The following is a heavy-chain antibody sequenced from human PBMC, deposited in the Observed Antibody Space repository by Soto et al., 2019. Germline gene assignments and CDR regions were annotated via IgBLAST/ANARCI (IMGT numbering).Heavy chain of an antibody. Sequence: XSVTVACTASGCPLTSYYMHWVRQARGQGLEWMGIINPSGGSTIYAQKFQGRVTMTRDTSTSTVYMELSSLRSEDTAVYYCARSSSSPWGIWDYYDSSGYYILWGQRTLVTVSS. J-gene: IGHJ4*02. CDR2: INPSGGST. D-gene: IGHD3-22*01. V-gene: IGHV1-46*01. CDR3: ARSSSSPWGIWDYYDSSGYYIL. CDR1: GCPLTSYY.